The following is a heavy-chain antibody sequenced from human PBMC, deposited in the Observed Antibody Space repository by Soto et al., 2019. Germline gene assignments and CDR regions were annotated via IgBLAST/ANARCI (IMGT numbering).Heavy chain of an antibody. Sequence: ASVKVSCKASGITFSSYGISWVRQVPGQGLEWVGGIIPFFGASNFAQKFRGRVTITADKSTSTAYMELSSLRSDDTAVYYCGLRRWLKHRKKYYYYTLDVWGQGTTVTVSS. D-gene: IGHD4-17*01. CDR1: GITFSSYG. V-gene: IGHV1-69*06. CDR3: GLRRWLKHRKKYYYYTLDV. J-gene: IGHJ6*02. CDR2: IIPFFGAS.